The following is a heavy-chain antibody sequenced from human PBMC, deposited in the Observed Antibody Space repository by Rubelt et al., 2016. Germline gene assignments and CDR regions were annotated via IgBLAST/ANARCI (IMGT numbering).Heavy chain of an antibody. Sequence: QVQLQESGPGLVKPSQTLSLTCTVSGGPISSGGYYWSWIRQPPGKGLEWIGEINHSGSTNYNPPLRSRVTRSVDRAKNQFSLKLGPVTAADTAVYYCARLMNGGWYDYWGQGTLVTVSS. J-gene: IGHJ4*02. V-gene: IGHV4-31*03. CDR1: GGPISSGGYY. CDR3: ARLMNGGWYDY. CDR2: INHSGST. D-gene: IGHD6-19*01.